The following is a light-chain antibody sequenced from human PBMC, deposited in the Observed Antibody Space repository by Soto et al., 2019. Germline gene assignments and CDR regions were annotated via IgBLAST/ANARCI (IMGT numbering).Light chain of an antibody. Sequence: QSALTQPASVSGSPGQSITISCTGTSSDVGAYNYVSWYQQHPGKAPKLMIYDVSNRPSGVSNRFSGSKSGNTAFLTISGLQAEDEADYYCSSYTSSSPYVFGTGTKLTVL. CDR1: SSDVGAYNY. J-gene: IGLJ1*01. V-gene: IGLV2-14*01. CDR3: SSYTSSSPYV. CDR2: DVS.